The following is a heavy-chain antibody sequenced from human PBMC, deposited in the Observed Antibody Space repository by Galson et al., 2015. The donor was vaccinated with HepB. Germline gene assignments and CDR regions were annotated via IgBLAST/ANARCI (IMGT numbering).Heavy chain of an antibody. CDR1: GGSLNTYY. D-gene: IGHD3-10*01. CDR2: VFYSGST. V-gene: IGHV4-59*12. CDR3: ARAKEGRGYFDY. Sequence: ETLSLTCTVSGGSLNTYYWTWIRQSPGKGLEWVGYVFYSGSTDYNPSLKSLATISVDTSKSQFSLKLTSVTAADTAVYYCARAKEGRGYFDYWGQGTLVTVSS. J-gene: IGHJ4*02.